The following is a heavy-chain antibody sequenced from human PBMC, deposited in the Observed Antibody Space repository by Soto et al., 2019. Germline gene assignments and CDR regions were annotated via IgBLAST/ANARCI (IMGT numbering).Heavy chain of an antibody. V-gene: IGHV3-30*18. CDR3: AKDGSHYYYGMDV. J-gene: IGHJ6*02. D-gene: IGHD3-10*01. CDR1: GFTFSSYG. CDR2: ISYDGSNK. Sequence: QVQLVESGGGVVQPGRSLRLSCAASGFTFSSYGMHWVRQAPGKGLEWVAVISYDGSNKYYADYVKGRFTISRDNSKNTLYLQMNSLRAEDTAVYYCAKDGSHYYYGMDVWGQGTTVTVSS.